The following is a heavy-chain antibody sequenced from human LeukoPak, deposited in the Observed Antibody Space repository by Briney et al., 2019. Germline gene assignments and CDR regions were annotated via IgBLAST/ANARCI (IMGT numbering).Heavy chain of an antibody. Sequence: GESLKISCMGSGYSFTSYWIGWVRQMPGKGLEWMGIIYPGDSDTRCSPSFQGQVTISADKSISTAYLQWSSLKASDTAMYYCARYAYYYGSHFDYWGQGTLVTVSS. D-gene: IGHD3-10*01. CDR2: IYPGDSDT. CDR1: GYSFTSYW. J-gene: IGHJ4*02. V-gene: IGHV5-51*01. CDR3: ARYAYYYGSHFDY.